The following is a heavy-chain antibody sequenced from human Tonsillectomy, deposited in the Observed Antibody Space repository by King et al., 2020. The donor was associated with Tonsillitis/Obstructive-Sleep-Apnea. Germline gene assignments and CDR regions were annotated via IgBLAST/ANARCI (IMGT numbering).Heavy chain of an antibody. CDR2: INHSGST. Sequence: VQLQQWGAGLLKPSETLSLTCPVYGGSFSGYYWSWIRQPPGKGLEWIGEINHSGSTNYNPSLKSRVTISIDTSKNQFSLKLSSVTAADTAVNYCAREDYDFWSGYPPIPDYWGQGTLVTVSS. CDR1: GGSFSGYY. J-gene: IGHJ4*02. D-gene: IGHD3-3*01. CDR3: AREDYDFWSGYPPIPDY. V-gene: IGHV4-34*01.